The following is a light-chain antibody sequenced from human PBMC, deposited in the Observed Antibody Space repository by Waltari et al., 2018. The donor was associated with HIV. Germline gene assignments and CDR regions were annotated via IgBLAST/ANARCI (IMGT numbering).Light chain of an antibody. V-gene: IGKV1-5*03. J-gene: IGKJ1*01. CDR2: KAS. CDR1: QSISSW. Sequence: DIQMTQSPSILSASVGDRVTITCRASQSISSWLAWYQQKPGKAPKLLTYKASSLESGVPSRFSGSGSGTEFTLTISSLQPDDFATYYCQQYNSYSRTFGQGTKVEIK. CDR3: QQYNSYSRT.